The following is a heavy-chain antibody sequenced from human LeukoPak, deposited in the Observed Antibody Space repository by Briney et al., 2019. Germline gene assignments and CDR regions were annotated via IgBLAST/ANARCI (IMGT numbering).Heavy chain of an antibody. D-gene: IGHD6-13*01. CDR2: VYSTGST. Sequence: SETLSLTCTVSGGSLRSSYWSWIRQPARKGLEWIGRVYSTGSTSYNPSLKSRVTMSVDTSKNQFSLTLTSVTAADTAVYYCARDLGIAAADTFRWFDPWGQGTLVTVSS. V-gene: IGHV4-4*07. J-gene: IGHJ5*02. CDR3: ARDLGIAAADTFRWFDP. CDR1: GGSLRSSY.